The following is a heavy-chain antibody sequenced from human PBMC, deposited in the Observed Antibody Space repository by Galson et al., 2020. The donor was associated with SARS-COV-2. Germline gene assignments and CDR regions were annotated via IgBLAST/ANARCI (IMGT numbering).Heavy chain of an antibody. V-gene: IGHV3-30*18. CDR2: ISYDGSNK. CDR1: GFTFSSYG. CDR3: AKTFVAARPYYYYGMDV. D-gene: IGHD6-6*01. Sequence: TGGSLRLSCAASGFTFSSYGMHWVRQAPGKGLEWVAVISYDGSNKYYADSVKGRFTISRDNSKNTLYLQMNSLRAEDTAVYYCAKTFVAARPYYYYGMDVWGQGTTVTVSS. J-gene: IGHJ6*02.